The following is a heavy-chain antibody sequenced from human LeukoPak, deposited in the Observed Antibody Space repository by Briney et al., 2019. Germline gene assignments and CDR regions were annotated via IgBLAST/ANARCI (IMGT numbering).Heavy chain of an antibody. CDR3: ARNELGSGKYDP. D-gene: IGHD3-10*01. V-gene: IGHV4-28*01. CDR1: GYAISSSNR. CDR2: IHYTGST. J-gene: IGHJ5*02. Sequence: SDTLSLTCAMSGYAISSSNRWGWIRQAPGKGLEWIGYIHYTGSTYYSPSLKSRATMAVDMSKNQFSLKLSSVTAVDTAVYYCARNELGSGKYDPWGQGILVTVSS.